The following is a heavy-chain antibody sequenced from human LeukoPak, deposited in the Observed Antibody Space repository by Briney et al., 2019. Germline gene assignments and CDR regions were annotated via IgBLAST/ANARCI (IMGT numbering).Heavy chain of an antibody. D-gene: IGHD3-9*01. CDR1: GFTLSSYD. CDR2: IGVAGDT. J-gene: IGHJ4*02. V-gene: IGHV3-13*01. CDR3: ARVWSKDRGVLRYFDWLSARGARGNDY. Sequence: PGGSLRLSCAASGFTLSSYDMHWVRQVTGKGLEWVSAIGVAGDTYYPGSVKGRFIITRENAKNSLYLQMNSLRAEDTAVYYCARVWSKDRGVLRYFDWLSARGARGNDYWGQGTLVTVSS.